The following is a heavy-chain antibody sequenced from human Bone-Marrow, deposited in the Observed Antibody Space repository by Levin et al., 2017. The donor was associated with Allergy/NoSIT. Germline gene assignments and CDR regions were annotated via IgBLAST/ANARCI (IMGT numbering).Heavy chain of an antibody. CDR2: INHSGST. Sequence: TSETLSLTCAVYGESFSGYYWSWIRQSPGKGLEWIGEINHSGSTNYNPSLKSRVIMSVDTSKKQFSLKLTSVIAADTAVYYCARDREHSHGRDMGVWGRGTTVIVSS. J-gene: IGHJ6*02. CDR1: GESFSGYY. CDR3: ARDREHSHGRDMGV. V-gene: IGHV4-34*01. D-gene: IGHD5-18*01.